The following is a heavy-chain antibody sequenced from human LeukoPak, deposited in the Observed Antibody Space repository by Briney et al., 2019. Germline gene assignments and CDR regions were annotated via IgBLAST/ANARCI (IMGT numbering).Heavy chain of an antibody. D-gene: IGHD6-19*01. CDR2: ISYDGRNK. J-gene: IGHJ4*02. CDR1: EFTFSSFT. Sequence: QPGRSLRLSCAASEFTFSSFTMHWVRQAPGKGLEWVAVISYDGRNKYYADSVKGRFTISRDNSKNTLYLQMNSLRPEDTAVYYCARAPLHSNGWSFDYWGQGTLVTVSS. CDR3: ARAPLHSNGWSFDY. V-gene: IGHV3-30*04.